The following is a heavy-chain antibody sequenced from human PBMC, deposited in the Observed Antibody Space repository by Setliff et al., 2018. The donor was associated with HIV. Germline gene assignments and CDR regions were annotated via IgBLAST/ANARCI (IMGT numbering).Heavy chain of an antibody. CDR3: ARDPRSGWYLGFFDY. CDR1: GFTFRDHY. Sequence: GGSLRLSCAASGFTFRDHYMTWIRQAPGKGLEWISYISSSGSTTYYADTLKGRFTISRDNTKNSLYLQMNSLRAEDTAVYYCARDPRSGWYLGFFDYWGQGTLVTVSS. V-gene: IGHV3-11*04. J-gene: IGHJ4*02. D-gene: IGHD6-19*01. CDR2: ISSSGSTT.